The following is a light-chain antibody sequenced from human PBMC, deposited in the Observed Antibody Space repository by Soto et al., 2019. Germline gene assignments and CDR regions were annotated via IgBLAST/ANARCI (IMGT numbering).Light chain of an antibody. Sequence: EIVLTQSPATLSLSPGKRATLSCRASQSVNSYLAWYHQNSGQAPRLLIHDASNRDTGIPARFSGSGSGTDFTLTISSLEPEDFAVYYCQQRSNWPLTFGGGTKVEIK. J-gene: IGKJ4*01. CDR3: QQRSNWPLT. CDR1: QSVNSY. V-gene: IGKV3-11*01. CDR2: DAS.